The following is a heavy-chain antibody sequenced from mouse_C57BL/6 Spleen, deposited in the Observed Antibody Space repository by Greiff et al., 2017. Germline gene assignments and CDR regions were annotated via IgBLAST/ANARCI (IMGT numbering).Heavy chain of an antibody. CDR3: ARNYEDAMDY. D-gene: IGHD1-1*01. V-gene: IGHV1-66*01. CDR1: GYSFTSYY. Sequence: QVQLQQSGPELVKPGASVKISCKASGYSFTSYYIHWVKQRPGQGLEWIGWIYPGSGNTKYNEKFKGKATLTADTSSSPAYMQLSSLTSEDSAVYYCARNYEDAMDYWGQGTSVTVSS. CDR2: IYPGSGNT. J-gene: IGHJ4*01.